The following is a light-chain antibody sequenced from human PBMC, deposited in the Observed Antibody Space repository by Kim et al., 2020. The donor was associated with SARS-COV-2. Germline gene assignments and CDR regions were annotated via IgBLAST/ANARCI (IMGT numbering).Light chain of an antibody. CDR2: DVS. CDR1: SSDVGDYNY. V-gene: IGLV2-11*01. J-gene: IGLJ1*01. CDR3: CSYAGSYTQV. Sequence: QSALTQPRSVSGSPGQSVTISCTGTSSDVGDYNYVSWYQHHPGKAPKLMIYDVSKRPSGVPDHFSGSKSDNTASLTISGLQTEDEADYYCCSYAGSYTQVFGTGTKVTVL.